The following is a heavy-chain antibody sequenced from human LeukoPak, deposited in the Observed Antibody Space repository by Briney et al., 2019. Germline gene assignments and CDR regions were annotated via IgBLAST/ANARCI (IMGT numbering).Heavy chain of an antibody. V-gene: IGHV4-59*01. Sequence: SETLSLTCAVSGGSISSYYWSWVRQPPGKGLEWVGYIYYIGSTNYIASLTNRVSRSVDTSKNQFSLKLSSVTAADTAVYYCAREVGYCSGGSCYSYFVYWGEGTLVTVSS. CDR1: GGSISSYY. D-gene: IGHD2-15*01. J-gene: IGHJ4*02. CDR2: IYYIGST. CDR3: AREVGYCSGGSCYSYFVY.